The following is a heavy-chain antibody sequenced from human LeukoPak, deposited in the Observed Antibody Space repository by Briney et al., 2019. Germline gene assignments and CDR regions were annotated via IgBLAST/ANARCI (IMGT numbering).Heavy chain of an antibody. J-gene: IGHJ4*02. Sequence: GGSLRLPCSASGFTFGDYPMSWFRQAPGKGLEWVGFIRGKVYGGTTEYAASVKGRFTISGDDSKSIAYLQMDSLKTEDTAVYYCTRGNWNPGYWGQGTLVTVSS. CDR2: IRGKVYGGTT. D-gene: IGHD1-20*01. V-gene: IGHV3-49*03. CDR1: GFTFGDYP. CDR3: TRGNWNPGY.